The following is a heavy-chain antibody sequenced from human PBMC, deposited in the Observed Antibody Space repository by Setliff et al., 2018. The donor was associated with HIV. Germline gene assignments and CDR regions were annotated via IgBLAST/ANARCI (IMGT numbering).Heavy chain of an antibody. J-gene: IGHJ3*02. CDR3: ARSRSTRDAFDI. D-gene: IGHD1-1*01. Sequence: GGSLRLSCVASGFTFSSHALNWVRQSPGKGLEWVSSISSSGSYIYYAGSLRGRFTISRDYASNSLYLEMNSLRVEDTAIYYCARSRSTRDAFDIWGQGTMVTVSS. CDR2: ISSSGSYI. CDR1: GFTFSSHA. V-gene: IGHV3-21*01.